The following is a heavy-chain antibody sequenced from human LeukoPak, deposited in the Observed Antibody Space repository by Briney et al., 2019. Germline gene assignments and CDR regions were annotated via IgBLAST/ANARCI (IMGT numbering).Heavy chain of an antibody. V-gene: IGHV1-18*01. J-gene: IGHJ4*02. CDR3: AREGDYYDSSGYYPLDY. CDR2: ISTYNDNT. D-gene: IGHD3-22*01. CDR1: GYTFTSYG. Sequence: ASVKVSCKASGYTFTSYGLSWVRQAPGQGLEWMGWISTYNDNTHYAQKFQGRVTMTTDTSTSTAYMELRSLRSDDTAVYYCAREGDYYDSSGYYPLDYWGQGTLVTVSS.